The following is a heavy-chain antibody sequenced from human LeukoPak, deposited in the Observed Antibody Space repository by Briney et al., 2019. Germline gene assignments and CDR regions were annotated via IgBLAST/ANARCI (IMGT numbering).Heavy chain of an antibody. CDR2: IYYSGNT. V-gene: IGHV4-39*01. J-gene: IGHJ4*02. D-gene: IGHD3-22*01. CDR3: ARHSNGYFDY. Sequence: SETLSLTCTVSGGSISSSSYYWGWIRQPPGKWLEWIGSIYYSGNTYFNPSLKSRVTISVDTSKNQFALKLSSVTAADTAFYCCARHSNGYFDYWGQGTLVTVSS. CDR1: GGSISSSSYY.